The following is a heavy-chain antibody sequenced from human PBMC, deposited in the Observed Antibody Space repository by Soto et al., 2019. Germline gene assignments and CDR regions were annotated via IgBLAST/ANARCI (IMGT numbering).Heavy chain of an antibody. CDR2: ISAYNGNT. Sequence: QVRLVQSGAEVKKPGASVKVSCKASGYTFTSYGISWVRQTPGQGLAWMGWISAYNGNTNYAQKLQGRVTMTKDTSTSTAYMELRSLRSDDTAVYSCARCDLWPNPLWYWGQGNLVTVAA. J-gene: IGHJ4*02. D-gene: IGHD2-21*01. CDR3: ARCDLWPNPLWY. V-gene: IGHV1-18*01. CDR1: GYTFTSYG.